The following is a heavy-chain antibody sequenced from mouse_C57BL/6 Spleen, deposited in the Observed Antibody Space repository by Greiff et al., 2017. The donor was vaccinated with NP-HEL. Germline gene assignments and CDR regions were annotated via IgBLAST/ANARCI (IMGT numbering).Heavy chain of an antibody. Sequence: VQLQQSGPELVKPGASVKISCKASGYAFSSSWMNWVKQRPGKGLEWIGRIYPGDGDTNYNGKFKGKATLTADKSSSTAYMQLSSLTSEDSAVYFCARCRGDYDGYYFDYWGQGTTLTVSS. J-gene: IGHJ2*01. D-gene: IGHD2-4*01. CDR3: ARCRGDYDGYYFDY. CDR1: GYAFSSSW. V-gene: IGHV1-82*01. CDR2: IYPGDGDT.